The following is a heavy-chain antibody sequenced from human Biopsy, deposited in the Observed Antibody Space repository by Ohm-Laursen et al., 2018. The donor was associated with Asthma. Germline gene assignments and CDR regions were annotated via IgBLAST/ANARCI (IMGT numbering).Heavy chain of an antibody. V-gene: IGHV1-3*04. J-gene: IGHJ3*01. CDR3: ARTYYDFLTGQVKDVFGV. D-gene: IGHD3-9*01. Sequence: ASVKVSRKASGYNFISFAIHWVRQAPGQRLEWMGWVNTGNGDTKYSQKFQGRVTITRDTSASTAYMELRSLRSGDTATYYCARTYYDFLTGQVKDVFGVWGQGTMVTVSS. CDR2: VNTGNGDT. CDR1: GYNFISFA.